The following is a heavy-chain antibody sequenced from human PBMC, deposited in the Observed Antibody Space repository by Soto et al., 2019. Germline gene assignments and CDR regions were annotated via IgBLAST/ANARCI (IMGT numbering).Heavy chain of an antibody. CDR1: GYLISSGYY. CDR2: IDYSGKT. D-gene: IGHD3-22*01. Sequence: SETLSLTCSVSGYLISSGYYWGWVRQTPGKGLEWLGSIDYSGKTYKNPSLKSRVSASVDLSQNQFSLNLRSVTAADTAVYFCARDLSSGYYSYYFDYWGQGNLVTVSS. V-gene: IGHV4-38-2*02. J-gene: IGHJ4*02. CDR3: ARDLSSGYYSYYFDY.